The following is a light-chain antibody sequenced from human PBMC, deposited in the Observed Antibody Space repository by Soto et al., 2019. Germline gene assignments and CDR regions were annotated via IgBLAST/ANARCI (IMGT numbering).Light chain of an antibody. J-gene: IGKJ4*01. CDR3: QQYNDWAPLT. CDR1: QSVSSN. Sequence: EIVMTQSPATLSVSPGERATLSCRASQSVSSNLAWYQQKPGQAPRLLISGASTRATGIPARFSGSGSGTEFTLTISSLQSEDFAVYSCQQYNDWAPLTFGGGTKVEIK. CDR2: GAS. V-gene: IGKV3D-15*01.